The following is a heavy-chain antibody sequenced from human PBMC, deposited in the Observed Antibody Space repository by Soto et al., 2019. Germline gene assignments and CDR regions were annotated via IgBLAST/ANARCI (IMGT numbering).Heavy chain of an antibody. V-gene: IGHV3-30*18. J-gene: IGHJ6*02. CDR2: ISYDGSNK. CDR1: GFTFSSYG. CDR3: AKDWDIVVVTAIRYGMDV. Sequence: QVQLVESGGGVVQPGRSLRLSCAASGFTFSSYGMHWVRQAPGKGLEWVAVISYDGSNKYYADSVKGRFTISRDNSKNTXYLQMNSLRAEDTAVYYCAKDWDIVVVTAIRYGMDVWGQGTTVTVSS. D-gene: IGHD2-21*02.